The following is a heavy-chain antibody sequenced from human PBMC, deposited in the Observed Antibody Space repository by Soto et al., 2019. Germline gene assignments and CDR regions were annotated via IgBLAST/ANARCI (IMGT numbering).Heavy chain of an antibody. J-gene: IGHJ4*02. CDR2: IRSKAYGGTT. D-gene: IGHD6-13*01. CDR1: GFTFGDYA. V-gene: IGHV3-49*03. Sequence: GGSLRLSCTASGFTFGDYAMSWFRQAPGKGLEWVGLIRSKAYGGTTEYAASVKGRFTISRDDSKSIAYLQMNSLKTEDTAVYYCTRAPWSMAADDYWGQGTLVTVSS. CDR3: TRAPWSMAADDY.